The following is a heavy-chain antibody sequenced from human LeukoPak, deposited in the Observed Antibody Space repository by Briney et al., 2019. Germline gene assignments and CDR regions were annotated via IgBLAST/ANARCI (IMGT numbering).Heavy chain of an antibody. V-gene: IGHV4-34*01. Sequence: PSETLSLTCAVYGGSFSGNYWSWIRQPPGKGLEWIGEINHSGNTDYNPSVKSRVTISVDTSKNQFSLKLSSVTAADTAVYYCARHNYYSNYGDWFDPWGQGTLVTVSS. CDR1: GGSFSGNY. J-gene: IGHJ5*02. D-gene: IGHD4-11*01. CDR2: INHSGNT. CDR3: ARHNYYSNYGDWFDP.